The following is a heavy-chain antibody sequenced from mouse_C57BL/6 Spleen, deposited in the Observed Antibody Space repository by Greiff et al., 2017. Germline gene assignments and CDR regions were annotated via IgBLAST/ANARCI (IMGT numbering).Heavy chain of an antibody. CDR2: LSDGGSYT. CDR3: ASDSWGGFDV. V-gene: IGHV5-4*01. J-gene: IGHJ1*03. D-gene: IGHD1-1*01. Sequence: EVQLVESGGGLVKPGGSLKLSCAASGFTFSSYALSWVRQTPEKRLEWVATLSDGGSYTYYPDNVKGRFTISRESAKNNLYLQMSDLECADTAMDCCASDSWGGFDVWGTGTTLTVSS. CDR1: GFTFSSYA.